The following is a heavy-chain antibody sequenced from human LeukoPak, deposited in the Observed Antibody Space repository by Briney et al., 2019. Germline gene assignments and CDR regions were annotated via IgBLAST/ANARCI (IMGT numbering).Heavy chain of an antibody. V-gene: IGHV3-74*01. D-gene: IGHD2-2*01. J-gene: IGHJ6*02. CDR3: AKGTSYYYYYGMDV. Sequence: GGSLRLSCAASEFTFSRYWIHWVRQAPGQGLVWVSRINSDGTSTIYADSVKGRFTISRDNAKNTLYLQMNSLRAEDTAVYYCAKGTSYYYYYGMDVWGQGTTVTVSS. CDR2: INSDGTST. CDR1: EFTFSRYW.